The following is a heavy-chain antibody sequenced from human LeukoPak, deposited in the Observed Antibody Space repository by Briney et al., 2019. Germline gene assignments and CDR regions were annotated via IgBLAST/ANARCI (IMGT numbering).Heavy chain of an antibody. Sequence: RASVKVSCKASGYTFTSYGISWVRQAPGQGLEWMGWISAYNGNTNYAQKLQGRVTMTTDTSTSTAYVELRSLRSDDTAVYYCARGGITMVRGVVNWFDPWGQGTLVTVSS. D-gene: IGHD3-10*01. V-gene: IGHV1-18*01. CDR3: ARGGITMVRGVVNWFDP. CDR1: GYTFTSYG. CDR2: ISAYNGNT. J-gene: IGHJ5*02.